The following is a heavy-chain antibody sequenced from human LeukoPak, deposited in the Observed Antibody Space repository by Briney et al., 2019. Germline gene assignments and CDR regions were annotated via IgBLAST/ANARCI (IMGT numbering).Heavy chain of an antibody. V-gene: IGHV3-9*01. CDR1: GLTFDDYA. Sequence: GGSLRLSCAASGLTFDDYAMHWVRQAPGKGLEWVSGISWNSGSIGYADSVKGRFTISRDNAKNSLYLQMNSLRAEDTALYYCAKDIRDTDQGGGMDVWGQGTTVTVSS. J-gene: IGHJ6*02. CDR2: ISWNSGSI. D-gene: IGHD5-18*01. CDR3: AKDIRDTDQGGGMDV.